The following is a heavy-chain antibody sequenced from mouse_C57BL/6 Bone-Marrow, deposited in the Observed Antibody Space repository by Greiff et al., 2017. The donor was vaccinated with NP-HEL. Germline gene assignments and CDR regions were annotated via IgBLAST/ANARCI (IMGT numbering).Heavy chain of an antibody. V-gene: IGHV14-4*01. CDR1: GFTIKDDY. D-gene: IGHD4-1*01. J-gene: IGHJ3*01. CDR2: IDPENGDT. Sequence: VQLKQSGAELVRPGASVKLSCTASGFTIKDDYMHWVKQRPEQGLEWIGWIDPENGDTEYASKFQGKATITAATSSNTAYLQLSSLTSEDTAVYYWTTPLTGVANGGKGTLVTVSA. CDR3: TTPLTGVAN.